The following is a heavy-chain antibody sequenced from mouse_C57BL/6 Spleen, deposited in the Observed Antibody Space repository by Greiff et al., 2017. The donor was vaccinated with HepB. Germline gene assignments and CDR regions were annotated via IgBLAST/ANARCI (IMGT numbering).Heavy chain of an antibody. Sequence: VQLQQSGPELVKPGASVKISCKASGYAFSSSWMNWVKQRPGKGLEWIGRIYPGDGDTNYNGKFKGKATLTADKSSSTAYMQLSSLTSEDSAVYFCARGDNWDCYFDVWGTGTTVTVSS. J-gene: IGHJ1*03. CDR3: ARGDNWDCYFDV. CDR1: GYAFSSSW. CDR2: IYPGDGDT. D-gene: IGHD4-1*02. V-gene: IGHV1-82*01.